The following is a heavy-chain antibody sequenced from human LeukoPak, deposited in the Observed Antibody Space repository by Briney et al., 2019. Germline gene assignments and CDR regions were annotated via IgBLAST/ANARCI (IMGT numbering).Heavy chain of an antibody. J-gene: IGHJ4*02. CDR2: IIPIFGTA. CDR1: GGTFSSYA. D-gene: IGHD1-7*01. CDR3: AGYHWNYGVVY. V-gene: IGHV1-69*05. Sequence: VALVKVSCKASGGTFSSYAISWVRQAPGQGLEWMGGIIPIFGTANYAQKFQGRVTITTDESTSTAYMELSSLRSEDTAVYYCAGYHWNYGVVYWGQGTLVTVSS.